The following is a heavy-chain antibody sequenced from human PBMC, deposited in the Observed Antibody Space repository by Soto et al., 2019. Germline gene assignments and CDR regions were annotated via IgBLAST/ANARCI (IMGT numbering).Heavy chain of an antibody. D-gene: IGHD2-15*01. CDR1: GYTFTSYG. V-gene: IGHV1-18*01. CDR3: ARYCSGGSCPYYYGMDV. CDR2: ISAYNGNT. J-gene: IGHJ6*02. Sequence: QVQLVQSGAEVKKPGASVKVSCKASGYTFTSYGISWVRQAPGQGLEWMGWISAYNGNTNYAQKLQGRVTMTTDTSTSTADMELRSLRSDDTAVYYCARYCSGGSCPYYYGMDVWGQGTTVTVSS.